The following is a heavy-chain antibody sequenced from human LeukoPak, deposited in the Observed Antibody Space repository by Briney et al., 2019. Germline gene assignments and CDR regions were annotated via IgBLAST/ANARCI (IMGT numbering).Heavy chain of an antibody. CDR2: ISSSSSYI. J-gene: IGHJ4*02. D-gene: IGHD5-12*01. V-gene: IGHV3-21*01. CDR3: AREIIVAGKSIDY. CDR1: GFTFSSYS. Sequence: GGSLRLSCAASGFTFSSYSMNWVRQAPGKGLEWVSSISSSSSYIYYADSVKGRFTISRDNAKNSLYLQMNSLRAEDTAVYYCAREIIVAGKSIDYWGQGTLVTVSS.